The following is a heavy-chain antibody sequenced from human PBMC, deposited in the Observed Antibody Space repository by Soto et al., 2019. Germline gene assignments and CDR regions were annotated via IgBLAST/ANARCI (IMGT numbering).Heavy chain of an antibody. CDR2: IYHSGST. V-gene: IGHV4-4*02. CDR1: GGSISSSNW. D-gene: IGHD3-10*01. J-gene: IGHJ5*02. Sequence: SETLSLTCAVSGGSISSSNWWSWVRQPPGKGLEWIGEIYHSGSTNYNPSLKSRVTISVDKSKNQSSLKLSSVTAADTAVYYCAILGITMVRGVITKTVPWGQGTLVTVSS. CDR3: AILGITMVRGVITKTVP.